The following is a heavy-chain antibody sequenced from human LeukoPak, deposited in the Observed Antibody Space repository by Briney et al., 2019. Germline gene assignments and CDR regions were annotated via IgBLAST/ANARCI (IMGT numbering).Heavy chain of an antibody. CDR1: GFTFSNYW. V-gene: IGHV3-30-3*01. CDR2: ISYDGSNK. CDR3: ARGVNALGY. Sequence: GGSLRLSCAASGFTFSNYWMHWVRQAPGKGLEWVAVISYDGSNKYYADSVKGRFTISRDNSKNTLYLQMNSLRAEDTAVYYCARGVNALGYWGQGTLVTVSS. J-gene: IGHJ4*02.